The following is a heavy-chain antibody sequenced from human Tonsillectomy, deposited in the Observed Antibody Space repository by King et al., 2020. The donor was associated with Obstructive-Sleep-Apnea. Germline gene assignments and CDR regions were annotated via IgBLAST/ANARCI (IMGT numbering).Heavy chain of an antibody. CDR3: ARVLGAAGPDYYFDF. J-gene: IGHJ4*01. CDR1: GGSFSDYY. Sequence: VQLQQWGTGLLKPSETLSLTCAVYGGSFSDYYWSWIRQPPGKGLECIVEINHSGSTNINPSLKSRVTISVDTARNQFSLKLPSVTAADTAVYYCARVLGAAGPDYYFDFWAHGTLVTVSS. V-gene: IGHV4-34*01. CDR2: INHSGST. D-gene: IGHD1-26*01.